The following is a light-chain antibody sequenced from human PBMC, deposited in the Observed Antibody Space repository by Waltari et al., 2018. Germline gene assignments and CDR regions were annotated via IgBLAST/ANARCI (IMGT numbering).Light chain of an antibody. J-gene: IGKJ1*01. CDR3: QQYYSYPRT. CDR1: QGLGSY. Sequence: AIRVTQSPSSLAASTGDRVIFTGRASQGLGSYLAWYQQKPGQAPKLLIYAASTLHNGVPSRLSGSGSGTDFTLTLSCLQSEDFATYYCQQYYSYPRTFGQGTTVEIK. V-gene: IGKV1-8*01. CDR2: AAS.